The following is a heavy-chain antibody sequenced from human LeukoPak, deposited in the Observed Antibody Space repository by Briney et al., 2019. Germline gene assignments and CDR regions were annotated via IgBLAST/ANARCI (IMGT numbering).Heavy chain of an antibody. J-gene: IGHJ3*02. Sequence: GESLKISCKNSGYSFTNYWIGWVRQVPGKGLEWMGIISPADSDTIYSPSFQGQVTISADKSISTAYLQWSTLKASDTAMYYCARLRSSFSHGAFDIWGQGTMVTVSS. CDR3: ARLRSSFSHGAFDI. CDR2: ISPADSDT. V-gene: IGHV5-51*01. D-gene: IGHD6-13*01. CDR1: GYSFTNYW.